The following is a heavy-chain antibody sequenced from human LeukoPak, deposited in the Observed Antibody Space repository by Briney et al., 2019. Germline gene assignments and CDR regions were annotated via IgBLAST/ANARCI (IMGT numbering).Heavy chain of an antibody. CDR3: ARVVNDFWSGDVHWFDP. CDR1: GGSISSSSYY. J-gene: IGHJ5*02. Sequence: SETLCLTCTVSGGSISSSSYYWGWIRQPPGKGLEWIGSIYYSGSTYYNPSLKSRVTISVDTSKNQFSLKLSSVTAADTAVYYCARVVNDFWSGDVHWFDPWGQGTLVTVSS. D-gene: IGHD3-3*01. V-gene: IGHV4-39*01. CDR2: IYYSGST.